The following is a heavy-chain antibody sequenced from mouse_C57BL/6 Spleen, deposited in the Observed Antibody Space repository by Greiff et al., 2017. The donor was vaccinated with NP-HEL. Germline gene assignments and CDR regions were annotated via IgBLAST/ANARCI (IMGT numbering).Heavy chain of an antibody. CDR2: INPNNGGT. J-gene: IGHJ2*01. D-gene: IGHD2-1*01. Sequence: EVQLQQSGPELVKPGASVKMSCKASGYTFTDYNMHWVKQSHEKSLEWIGYINPNNGGTSYNQKFKGKATLTVNKSSSTAYMELRSLTSEDSAVYYCARYGKKSPLDYWGQGTTLTVSS. CDR1: GYTFTDYN. V-gene: IGHV1-22*01. CDR3: ARYGKKSPLDY.